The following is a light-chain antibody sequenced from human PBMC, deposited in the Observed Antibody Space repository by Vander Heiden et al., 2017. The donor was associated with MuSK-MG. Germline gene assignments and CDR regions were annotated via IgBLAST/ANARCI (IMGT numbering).Light chain of an antibody. CDR3: LLYYGGVVV. Sequence: HTVVTQEPSLTVSPGGTVPLPYASSTGAVTSGNYPNWFQQKPGQAPRALIYYTTNKHAWTPARFSGSLLGGKAALTLSGVQPEDEAEYYCLLYYGGVVVFGGGTKLTVL. CDR1: TGAVTSGNY. V-gene: IGLV7-43*01. CDR2: YTT. J-gene: IGLJ2*01.